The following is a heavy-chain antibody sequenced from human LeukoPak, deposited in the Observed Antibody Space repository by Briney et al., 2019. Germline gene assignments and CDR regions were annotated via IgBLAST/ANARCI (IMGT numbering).Heavy chain of an antibody. D-gene: IGHD1-26*01. CDR2: IYYSGST. CDR3: ARGGIVAPNWFDP. Sequence: PSETLSLTCTVSGGSISSYYWSWIRQPPGKGLEWIGYIYYSGSTNYNPSLKSRVTISVDTSKNQFSLKLSSVPASDTAVYYCARGGIVAPNWFDPWGQGTLVTVS. V-gene: IGHV4-59*01. J-gene: IGHJ5*02. CDR1: GGSISSYY.